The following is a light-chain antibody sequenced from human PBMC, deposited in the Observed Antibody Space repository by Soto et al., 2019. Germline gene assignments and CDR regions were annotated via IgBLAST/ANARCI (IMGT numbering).Light chain of an antibody. CDR3: QPYNSYLT. CDR1: QSISSW. V-gene: IGKV1-5*01. CDR2: DAS. J-gene: IGKJ1*01. Sequence: DIQMTQSPSTLSASVGDRVTITCRASQSISSWLAWYQQQPGKAPKLLIYDASSLQSGVPSRFSGTGSGTEFTLTISSLQPDDFATYYCQPYNSYLTFGQGTKVDI.